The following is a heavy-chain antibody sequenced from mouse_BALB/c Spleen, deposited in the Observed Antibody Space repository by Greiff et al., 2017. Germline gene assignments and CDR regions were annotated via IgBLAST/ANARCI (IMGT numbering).Heavy chain of an antibody. CDR1: GYTFTSYY. CDR2: IYPGNVNT. V-gene: IGHV1S56*01. D-gene: IGHD1-1*01. Sequence: VQLQQSGPELVKPGASVRISCKASGYTFTSYYIHWVKQRPGQGLEWIGWIYPGNVNTKYNEKFKGKATLTADKSSSTAYMQLSSLTSEDSAVYFCARDYYGSSSYYFDYWGQGTTLTVSS. J-gene: IGHJ2*01. CDR3: ARDYYGSSSYYFDY.